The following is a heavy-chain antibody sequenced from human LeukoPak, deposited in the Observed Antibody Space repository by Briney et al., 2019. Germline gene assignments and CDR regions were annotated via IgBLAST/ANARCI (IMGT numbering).Heavy chain of an antibody. J-gene: IGHJ3*02. Sequence: GGSLRLSCAASGFTFSSYSMNWVRQAPGKGLEWVSSISSSSSYIYYADSVKGRFTISRDNAKNSLYLQMNSLRAEDTAVYYCARDFIAARFGIWGQGTMVTVSS. CDR1: GFTFSSYS. D-gene: IGHD6-6*01. CDR3: ARDFIAARFGI. V-gene: IGHV3-21*01. CDR2: ISSSSSYI.